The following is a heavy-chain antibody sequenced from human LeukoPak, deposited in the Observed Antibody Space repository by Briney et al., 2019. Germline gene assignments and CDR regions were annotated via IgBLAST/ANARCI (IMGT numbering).Heavy chain of an antibody. V-gene: IGHV3-30*02. CDR3: AKDTGGAAAGTLDY. CDR1: GFTFSSYG. CDR2: IRYDGSNK. Sequence: PGGSLRLSCAASGFTFSSYGMHWVRQAPGKGLEWVAFIRYDGSNKYYADSVKGRFTISRDNSKNTLYLQMNCLRAEDTAVYYCAKDTGGAAAGTLDYWGQGTLVTVSS. D-gene: IGHD6-13*01. J-gene: IGHJ4*02.